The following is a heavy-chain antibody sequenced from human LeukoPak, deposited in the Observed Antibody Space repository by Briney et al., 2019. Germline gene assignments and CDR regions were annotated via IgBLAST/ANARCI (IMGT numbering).Heavy chain of an antibody. D-gene: IGHD3-22*01. CDR3: ARGRTYYYDSSGPTTFDY. J-gene: IGHJ4*02. V-gene: IGHV3-30-3*01. CDR2: ISYDGSNK. Sequence: GGSLRLSCAASGFTFSSYAMHWVRQAPGKGLEWVAVISYDGSNKYYADSVKGRFTISRDNSKNTLYLQMNSLRAEDTAVYYCARGRTYYYDSSGPTTFDYWGQGNLVTVSS. CDR1: GFTFSSYA.